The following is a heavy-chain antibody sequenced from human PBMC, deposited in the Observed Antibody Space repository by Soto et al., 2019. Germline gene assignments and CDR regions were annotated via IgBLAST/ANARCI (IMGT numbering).Heavy chain of an antibody. Sequence: QVQLVESGGGVVQPGRSLRLSCAAFGFTFSSYGMHWVRQAPGKGLEWVAVISYDGSNKYYADSVKGRFTISRDNSKNTLYLQMNSLRAEDTAVYYCAKDMTTVTPYYYYGMDVWGQGTTVTVSS. CDR3: AKDMTTVTPYYYYGMDV. J-gene: IGHJ6*02. D-gene: IGHD4-17*01. V-gene: IGHV3-30*18. CDR2: ISYDGSNK. CDR1: GFTFSSYG.